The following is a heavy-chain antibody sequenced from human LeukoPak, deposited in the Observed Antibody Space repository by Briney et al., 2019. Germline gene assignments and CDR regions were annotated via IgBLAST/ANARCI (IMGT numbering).Heavy chain of an antibody. J-gene: IGHJ4*02. Sequence: GGSLRLSCSASGFIFSNYAMHWVRLAPGKGLEWVAIISYDGTRRHYADSAEGRFTISRDNSKNTLYLQMIGLRPEDTAVYYCARSGKIYFDWLLDYWGQGTLVTVSS. CDR3: ARSGKIYFDWLLDY. CDR2: ISYDGTRR. D-gene: IGHD3-9*01. CDR1: GFIFSNYA. V-gene: IGHV3-30*04.